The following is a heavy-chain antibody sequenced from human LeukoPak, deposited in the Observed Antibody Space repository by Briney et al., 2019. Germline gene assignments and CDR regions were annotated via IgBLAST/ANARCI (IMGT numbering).Heavy chain of an antibody. J-gene: IGHJ6*02. Sequence: ASVKVSCKASGYTFTGYYMHWVRQAPGQGLEWMGIINPSGGSTSYAQKFQGRVTMTRDTSTSTVYTELSSLRSEDTAVYYCARDVSPYYYYYGMDVWGQGTTVTVSS. V-gene: IGHV1-46*01. CDR2: INPSGGST. CDR1: GYTFTGYY. CDR3: ARDVSPYYYYYGMDV.